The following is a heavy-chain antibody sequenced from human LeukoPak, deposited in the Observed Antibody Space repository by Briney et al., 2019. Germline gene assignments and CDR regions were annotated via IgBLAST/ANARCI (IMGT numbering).Heavy chain of an antibody. V-gene: IGHV3-9*03. CDR3: AKDSGGYEGYFDY. D-gene: IGHD3-22*01. CDR1: GFTFDDYA. Sequence: PGGSLRLSCAASGFTFDDYAMHWARQAPGKGLEWVSGISWNSGSIGYADSVKGRFTISRDNAKNSLYLQMNSLRAEDMALYYCAKDSGGYEGYFDYWGQGTLVTVSS. J-gene: IGHJ4*02. CDR2: ISWNSGSI.